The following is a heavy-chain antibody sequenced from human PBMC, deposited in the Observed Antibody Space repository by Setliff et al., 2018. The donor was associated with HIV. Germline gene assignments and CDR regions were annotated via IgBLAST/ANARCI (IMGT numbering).Heavy chain of an antibody. Sequence: SETLSLTCTLSGGSVSSSGYYWGWLRQPPGQGPEWIGSIYYSGSTYYNPSLKSRVTISVDTSKNQFSLNLRSVTAADTAVYYCARATTTPIAGMLAPPPDYWGQGTLVTVSS. CDR2: IYYSGST. D-gene: IGHD6-13*01. CDR3: ARATTTPIAGMLAPPPDY. CDR1: GGSVSSSGYY. V-gene: IGHV4-39*07. J-gene: IGHJ4*02.